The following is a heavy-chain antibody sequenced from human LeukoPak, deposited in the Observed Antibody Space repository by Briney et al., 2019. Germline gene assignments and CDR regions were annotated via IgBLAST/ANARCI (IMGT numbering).Heavy chain of an antibody. V-gene: IGHV4-4*07. CDR1: GYSIISSY. Sequence: PSETLSLPCTVSGYSIISSYWRWIRQPAGKGLEWIGRIHTSGSTNYNPSLKSRVTLSVDTSKKQFSLKLSSVTAADTAMYYCARVSIAAAGGWFDPWGQGTLGTVSS. CDR2: IHTSGST. D-gene: IGHD6-13*01. J-gene: IGHJ5*02. CDR3: ARVSIAAAGGWFDP.